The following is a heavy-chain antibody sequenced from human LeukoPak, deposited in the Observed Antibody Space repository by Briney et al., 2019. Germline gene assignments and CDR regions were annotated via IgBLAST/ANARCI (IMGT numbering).Heavy chain of an antibody. J-gene: IGHJ6*02. CDR3: ARDKAPYYYYGMDV. CDR2: IIPIFGIA. CDR1: GGTFSSYA. V-gene: IGHV1-69*04. Sequence: ASVKVSCKASGGTFSSYAISWVRQAPGQGLEWMGRIIPIFGIANYAQKFQGRVTITADKSTSTAYMELSSLRSGDTAVYYCARDKAPYYYYGMDVWGQGTTVAVSS.